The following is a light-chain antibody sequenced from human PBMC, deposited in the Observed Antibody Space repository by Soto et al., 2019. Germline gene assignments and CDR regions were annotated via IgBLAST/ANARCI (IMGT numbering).Light chain of an antibody. V-gene: IGKV3-11*01. Sequence: EIVLPQSPPTLSLSPGERATLSCSAGQSVSSYLAWYRQKPGQAPRLLIYGASSRATGIPDRFSGSGSGTDFTLTISSLQPEDFATYYYQQSYSTLPISFGQGIRLE. CDR2: GAS. CDR3: QQSYSTLPIS. CDR1: QSVSSY. J-gene: IGKJ5*01.